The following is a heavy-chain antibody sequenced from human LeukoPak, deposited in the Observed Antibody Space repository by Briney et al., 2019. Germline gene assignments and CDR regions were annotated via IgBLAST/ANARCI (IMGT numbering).Heavy chain of an antibody. CDR1: GFTFSSYS. CDR2: ISYDGSNK. V-gene: IGHV3-30*03. J-gene: IGHJ4*02. Sequence: GGSLRLSCAASGFTFSSYSMNWVRQAPGKGLEWVAVISYDGSNKYYADSVKGRFTISRDNSKNTLYLQMNSLRAEDTAVYYCARDRLGGSDYWGQGTLVTVSS. CDR3: ARDRLGGSDY. D-gene: IGHD1-26*01.